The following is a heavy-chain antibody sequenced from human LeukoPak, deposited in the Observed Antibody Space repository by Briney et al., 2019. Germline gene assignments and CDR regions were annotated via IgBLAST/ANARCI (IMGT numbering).Heavy chain of an antibody. CDR1: GGSISSGDYD. J-gene: IGHJ4*02. Sequence: PSETLSLTCTVSGGSISSGDYDWSWIRQPPGKGLEWIGYIYYSGSTYYNPSLKSRVTISVDTSKNQFSLKLSSVTAADTAVYYCASRRYRRDYYGDSWGQGTLVTVSS. D-gene: IGHD3-9*01. V-gene: IGHV4-30-4*08. CDR3: ASRRYRRDYYGDS. CDR2: IYYSGST.